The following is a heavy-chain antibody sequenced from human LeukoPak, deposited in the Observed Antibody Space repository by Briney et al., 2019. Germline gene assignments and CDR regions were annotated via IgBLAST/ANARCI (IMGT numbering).Heavy chain of an antibody. J-gene: IGHJ4*02. V-gene: IGHV3-74*01. D-gene: IGHD3-9*01. CDR2: INSDGSST. CDR3: AREGADIVTGYPADVEVDY. CDR1: GFTFSSYW. Sequence: GGSLRLSCAASGFTFSSYWMHWVRHAPGKGLVWVSRINSDGSSTSYADSVKGRFTISRDNAKNTLYLQMNSLRAEDTAVYYCAREGADIVTGYPADVEVDYWGQGTLVTVSS.